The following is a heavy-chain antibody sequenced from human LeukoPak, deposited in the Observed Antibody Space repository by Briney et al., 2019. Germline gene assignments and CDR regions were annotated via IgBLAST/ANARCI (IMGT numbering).Heavy chain of an antibody. Sequence: ASVKVSCKASGYTFTSYGISWVRQAPGQGLEWMGWISAYNGHTNYAQKLQGRVTMTTDTSTSTAYVELRSLRSDDTAVYYCARDRSLYYESSGYYSPLGYWGQGTLVTVSS. CDR2: ISAYNGHT. J-gene: IGHJ4*02. D-gene: IGHD3-22*01. CDR3: ARDRSLYYESSGYYSPLGY. V-gene: IGHV1-18*01. CDR1: GYTFTSYG.